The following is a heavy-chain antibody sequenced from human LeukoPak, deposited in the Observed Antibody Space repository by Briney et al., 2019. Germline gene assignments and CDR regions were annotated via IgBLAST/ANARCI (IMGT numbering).Heavy chain of an antibody. CDR1: GFTFSSYG. D-gene: IGHD2-15*01. Sequence: PGRSLRLSCAASGFTFSSYGMHWVRQAPGKGLEWVAFIQYDGSYKYYADSVKGRFTISRDNSKNTLYLQMNSLRAEDTAVYYCAKDFCSGGSCYSNSWGQGTLVTVSS. CDR3: AKDFCSGGSCYSNS. CDR2: IQYDGSYK. V-gene: IGHV3-30*02. J-gene: IGHJ4*02.